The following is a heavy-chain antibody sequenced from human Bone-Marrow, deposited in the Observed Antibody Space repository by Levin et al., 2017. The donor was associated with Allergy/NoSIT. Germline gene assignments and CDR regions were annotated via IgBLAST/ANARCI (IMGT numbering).Heavy chain of an antibody. CDR3: ARDPAKLRYFDWPRANWFDP. Sequence: GGSLRLSCAASGFTFSSYAMHWVRQAPGKGLEWVAVISYDGSNKYYADSVKGRFTISRDNSKNTLYLQMNSLRAEDTAVYYCARDPAKLRYFDWPRANWFDPWGQGTLVTVSS. CDR2: ISYDGSNK. V-gene: IGHV3-30-3*01. CDR1: GFTFSSYA. J-gene: IGHJ5*02. D-gene: IGHD3-9*01.